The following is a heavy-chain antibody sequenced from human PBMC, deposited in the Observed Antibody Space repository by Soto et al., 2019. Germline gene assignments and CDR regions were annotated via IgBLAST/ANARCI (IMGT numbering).Heavy chain of an antibody. J-gene: IGHJ4*02. CDR1: GGTVSSDA. D-gene: IGHD2-15*01. CDR3: ARDKLPLEAGGFDY. V-gene: IGHV1-69*13. CDR2: IIPIFGTA. Sequence: SVKVSCKASGGTVSSDAISGVRQAPGQGLEWMGGIIPIFGTANYAQKFQGRVTITADESTSTAYMELSSLRSEDTAVYYCARDKLPLEAGGFDYWGQGTLVTVSS.